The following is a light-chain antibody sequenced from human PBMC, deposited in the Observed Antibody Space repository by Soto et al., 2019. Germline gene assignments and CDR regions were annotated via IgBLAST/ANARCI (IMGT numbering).Light chain of an antibody. CDR1: QDIKSY. CDR2: SAF. V-gene: IGKV1-39*01. CDR3: QQSFSVPT. J-gene: IGKJ4*02. Sequence: IQMTQSPSSLSPSVGDTVTITCRAGQDIKSYLNWYQQKPGKAPKLLIYSAFTLESGAPPRFSGSQSGTDFFLTITGLLPEDIATYYCQQSFSVPTFGRGTRVEVK.